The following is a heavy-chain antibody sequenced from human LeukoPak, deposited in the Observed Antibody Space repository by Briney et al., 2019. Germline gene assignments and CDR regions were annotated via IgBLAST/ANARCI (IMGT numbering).Heavy chain of an antibody. J-gene: IGHJ6*02. D-gene: IGHD6-6*01. V-gene: IGHV4-39*01. CDR2: IYYSGST. CDR1: GGSISSRNYY. CDR3: ARNIVTRPYYHGLDV. Sequence: KPSETLSLTCTVSGGSISSRNYYWGCIRQPPGKGLVWLGSIYYSGSTYYNPSLKSRVTISVDTSKNQLSLKLTSVTASDTGLYYCARNIVTRPYYHGLDVWGQGTTVTVSS.